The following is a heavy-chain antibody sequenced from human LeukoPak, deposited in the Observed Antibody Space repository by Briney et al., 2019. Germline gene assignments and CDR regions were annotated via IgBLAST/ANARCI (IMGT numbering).Heavy chain of an antibody. V-gene: IGHV3-30*04. CDR3: AKDGIRYYYDSSGYYGDY. J-gene: IGHJ4*02. Sequence: GGSLRLSCAVSGFTFSIYAMHWVRQAPGKGVEWVAVISYEGSNEYYADSVKGRFTIPRDNSKNTLYLQMTSLRAEDTAVYYCAKDGIRYYYDSSGYYGDYWGQGTLVTVSS. D-gene: IGHD3-22*01. CDR2: ISYEGSNE. CDR1: GFTFSIYA.